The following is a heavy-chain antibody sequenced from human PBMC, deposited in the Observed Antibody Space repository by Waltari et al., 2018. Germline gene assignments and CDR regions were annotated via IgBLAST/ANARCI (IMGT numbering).Heavy chain of an antibody. V-gene: IGHV4-34*01. D-gene: IGHD6-13*01. CDR2: INHSGST. CDR3: ARGGAAAGSSMYYFDY. CDR1: GGSFSGYY. Sequence: QVQLQQWGAGLLKPSETLSLTCAVYGGSFSGYYWSWIRKPPGKGLEWIGEINHSGSTNYNPSLKSRVTISVDTSKNQFSLKLSSVTAADTAVYYCARGGAAAGSSMYYFDYWGQGTLVTVSS. J-gene: IGHJ4*02.